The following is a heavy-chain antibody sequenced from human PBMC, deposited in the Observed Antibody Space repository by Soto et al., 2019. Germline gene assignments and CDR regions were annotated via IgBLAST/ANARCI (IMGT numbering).Heavy chain of an antibody. D-gene: IGHD1-26*01. V-gene: IGHV3-72*01. J-gene: IGHJ4*01. Sequence: EVQLVESGGGLVQPGGSQRLSCAASGFTFSDHYMDWVLQAPGKGLEWVGRIRNKANSYTTDYAASVKGRFTISRDDSKDSLYLQMNSLKTEDTAIYYCARDSGKGAYFDYWGHGTLATVSS. CDR2: IRNKANSYTT. CDR3: ARDSGKGAYFDY. CDR1: GFTFSDHY.